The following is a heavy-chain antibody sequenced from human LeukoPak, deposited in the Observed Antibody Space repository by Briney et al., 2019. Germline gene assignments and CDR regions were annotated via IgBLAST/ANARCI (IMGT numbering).Heavy chain of an antibody. CDR1: GYTFTGYY. Sequence: GASVKVSCKASGYTFTGYYMHWVRQAPGQGLEWMGWINPNSGGTNYAQKIQGRVTMTRDTSTSTAYMELRSRTSDDTAVYYCARVTMVTTSPWSWGPKKIGQEVTWHDPWGQGTRVTVSS. CDR3: ARVTMVTTSPWSWGPKKIGQEVTWHDP. J-gene: IGHJ5*02. D-gene: IGHD4-17*01. CDR2: INPNSGGT. V-gene: IGHV1-2*02.